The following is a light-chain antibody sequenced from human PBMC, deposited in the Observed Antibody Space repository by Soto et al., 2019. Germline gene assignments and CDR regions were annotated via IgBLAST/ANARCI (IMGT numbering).Light chain of an antibody. CDR1: SSDVGGYNS. J-gene: IGLJ2*01. CDR3: SSSTSSSTVV. CDR2: DVS. Sequence: QSALTQPASVSGSPGQSITISCTGTSSDVGGYNSVSWYQQHPGKAPKLMIYDVSNRPSGVSNRFSGSKSVNTASLTISGLQAEDEADYYCSSSTSSSTVVFGGGTQLTVL. V-gene: IGLV2-14*03.